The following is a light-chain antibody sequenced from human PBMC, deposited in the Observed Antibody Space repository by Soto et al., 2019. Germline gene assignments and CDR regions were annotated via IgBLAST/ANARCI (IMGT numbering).Light chain of an antibody. V-gene: IGKV1-5*03. J-gene: IGKJ1*01. CDR3: QHYNSYSEA. CDR2: KAS. CDR1: QSISTW. Sequence: DIQMTQSPSTLSASVGDRVTITCRASQSISTWLAWYQQKPGKAPKVLIYKASSLETGVPPRFSGSGSGTECTLTISSLQPDDFATYYCQHYNSYSEAFGQGTKVELK.